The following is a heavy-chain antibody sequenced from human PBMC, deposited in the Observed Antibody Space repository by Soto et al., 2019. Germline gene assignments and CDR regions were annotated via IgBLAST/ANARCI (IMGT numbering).Heavy chain of an antibody. Sequence: QVQLVQSGAEVKKPGASVKVSCKASGYTFSSYAMHWVRQAPGQRLEWMGWISAGNGHTTYSENFQGRVTMTRDSSASTVYMELSSLRSEDAAVYYCANLGTYYCGVDVWGQGTTVTVTS. CDR2: ISAGNGHT. J-gene: IGHJ6*02. CDR3: ANLGTYYCGVDV. V-gene: IGHV1-3*01. CDR1: GYTFSSYA.